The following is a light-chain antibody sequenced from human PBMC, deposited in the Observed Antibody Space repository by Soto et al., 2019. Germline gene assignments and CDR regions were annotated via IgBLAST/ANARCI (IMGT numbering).Light chain of an antibody. J-gene: IGKJ1*01. V-gene: IGKV1-27*01. CDR2: AAS. CDR3: QKYNSGPWT. CDR1: QGISNY. Sequence: DIQMTQSPSSLSASVGDRVTITCRAIQGISNYFAWYQQKPGKVPKLLIYAASTLQSGVPSRFSGSGSGTHFNLTISSLQPEDGATYYCQKYNSGPWTFGQGTKVDIK.